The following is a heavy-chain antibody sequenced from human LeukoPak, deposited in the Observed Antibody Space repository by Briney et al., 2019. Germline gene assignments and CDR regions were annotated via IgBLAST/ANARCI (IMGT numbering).Heavy chain of an antibody. Sequence: SETLSLTSTVSGGSISSYYWSWIRQPAGKGLEWIGRIYTSGSTNYNPSLKSRVTMSVDTSKNQFSLKLSSVTAADTAVYYCARAYNWNGYYYYMDVWGKGTTVTVSS. CDR1: GGSISSYY. CDR2: IYTSGST. D-gene: IGHD1-20*01. J-gene: IGHJ6*03. CDR3: ARAYNWNGYYYYMDV. V-gene: IGHV4-4*07.